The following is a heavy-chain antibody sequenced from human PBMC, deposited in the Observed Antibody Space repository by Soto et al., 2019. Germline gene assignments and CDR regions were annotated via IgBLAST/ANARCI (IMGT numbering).Heavy chain of an antibody. CDR3: AKDPIKCTNGVCQQNWFDP. D-gene: IGHD2-8*01. V-gene: IGHV3-23*01. CDR1: GFTFSSYA. CDR2: ISGSGGST. J-gene: IGHJ5*02. Sequence: GGSLRLSCAASGFTFSSYAMSWVRQAPGKGLEWVSAISGSGGSTYYADSVKGRFTISRDNSKNTLYLQMNSLRAEDTDVYYCAKDPIKCTNGVCQQNWFDPWGQGTLVTVSS.